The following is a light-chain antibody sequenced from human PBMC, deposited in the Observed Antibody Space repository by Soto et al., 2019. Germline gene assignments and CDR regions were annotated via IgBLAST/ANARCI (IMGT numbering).Light chain of an antibody. CDR1: QGISSW. CDR3: QQANSFPLT. CDR2: TGT. J-gene: IGKJ4*01. Sequence: DIQMTQSPSSVSASVGDRVSITCRASQGISSWLAWYQQKPGRAPKLLIYTGTSLQSGVPSRFRGTESGTDFTLTISSLQPEDVATYYCQQANSFPLTFGGGTKVEIK. V-gene: IGKV1-12*01.